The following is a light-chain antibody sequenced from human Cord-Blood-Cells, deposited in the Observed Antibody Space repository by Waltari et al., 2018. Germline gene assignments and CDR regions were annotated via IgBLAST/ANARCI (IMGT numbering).Light chain of an antibody. Sequence: QSALTQPASVSGTPGQSPTISCTGTSSEVGSYNLVSWYQQHTGKAPKLMIYEVSKRPSGVSNRFSGAKSGNTAALTISGSQAEDEADYYCCSYAGSSTVVFGGGTKLTVL. CDR2: EVS. V-gene: IGLV2-23*02. CDR3: CSYAGSSTVV. CDR1: SSEVGSYNL. J-gene: IGLJ2*01.